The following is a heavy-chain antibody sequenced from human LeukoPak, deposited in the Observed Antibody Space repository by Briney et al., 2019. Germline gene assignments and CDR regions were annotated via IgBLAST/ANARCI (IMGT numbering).Heavy chain of an antibody. D-gene: IGHD2/OR15-2a*01. J-gene: IGHJ4*02. CDR1: GFTFTSYA. Sequence: GGSLRLYCAASGFTFTSYAMSWVRQAPGKRLEWVSAISGSGGSTYYAESVKGRFTISRDNSKNTLYPQMNSLRAEDTAVYYCAKDPLVNSQEYFDYWGQGTLVTVSS. CDR3: AKDPLVNSQEYFDY. CDR2: ISGSGGST. V-gene: IGHV3-23*01.